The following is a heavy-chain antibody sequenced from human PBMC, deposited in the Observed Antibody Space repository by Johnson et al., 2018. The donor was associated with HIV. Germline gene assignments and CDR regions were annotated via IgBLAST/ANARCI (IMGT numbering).Heavy chain of an antibody. Sequence: QVQLVESGGGVVRPGGSLRLSCAASGFTFSSYGMHWVRQAPGKGLEWVAVIWYDGRNKYYAVSVKGRFTIARDNSKNTLYLQMNSLRAEDTAVYDCARDQSSRQAFDIWGQGTMVTVSS. J-gene: IGHJ3*02. V-gene: IGHV3-33*01. CDR3: ARDQSSRQAFDI. CDR2: IWYDGRNK. D-gene: IGHD6-6*01. CDR1: GFTFSSYG.